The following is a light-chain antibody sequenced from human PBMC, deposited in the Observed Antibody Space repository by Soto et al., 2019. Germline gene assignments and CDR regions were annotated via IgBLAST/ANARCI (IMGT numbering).Light chain of an antibody. CDR3: QQYSSYWT. J-gene: IGKJ1*01. Sequence: DIQMTQSPSTLSASVGDRVTITCRASQSISSWLAWYQQKPGKAPKLLIYKASYLASGVPSRFSGGGSGTEFPLTISSLQPDDFATYYCQQYSSYWTFGQGTKVEIK. CDR1: QSISSW. V-gene: IGKV1-5*03. CDR2: KAS.